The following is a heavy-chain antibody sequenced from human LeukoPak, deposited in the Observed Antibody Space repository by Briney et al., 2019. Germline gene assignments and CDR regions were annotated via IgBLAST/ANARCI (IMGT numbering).Heavy chain of an antibody. CDR1: GFTVSSNY. D-gene: IGHD5-12*01. V-gene: IGHV3-66*01. CDR2: IYSGGST. Sequence: GGSLRLSCAASGFTVSSNYMSWVRQAPGKGLEWVSVIYSGGSTYYADSVKGRFTISRDNAKNSLYLQMNSLRAEDTAVYYCARDRSSGYDDAFDIWGQGTMVTASS. CDR3: ARDRSSGYDDAFDI. J-gene: IGHJ3*02.